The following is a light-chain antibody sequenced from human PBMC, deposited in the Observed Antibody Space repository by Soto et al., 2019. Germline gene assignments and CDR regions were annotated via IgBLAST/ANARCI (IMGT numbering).Light chain of an antibody. CDR2: DAS. J-gene: IGKJ1*01. CDR3: QHMRT. CDR1: QNINNW. Sequence: DIQMTQSPSTLSASIGDRVTITCWASQNINNWIAWYQQKPGKAPKFLIYDASTLESGVPSRFSGSGFGTEFSLTISSLQPDDFGSYYCQHMRTFGQGTKVEMK. V-gene: IGKV1-5*01.